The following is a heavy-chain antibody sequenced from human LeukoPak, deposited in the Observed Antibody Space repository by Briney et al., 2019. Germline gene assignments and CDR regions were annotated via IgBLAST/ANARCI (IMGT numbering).Heavy chain of an antibody. CDR2: INPNSGGT. CDR1: GYTFTGYY. Sequence: ASVKVSCKASGYTFTGYYMHWVRQAPGQGLEWMGWINPNSGGTNYAQKFQGRVTMTRDTSISTAYMELSRLRSDDTAVYYCARDADCGGDCYHNWLDPWGQGTLVTVSS. V-gene: IGHV1-2*02. CDR3: ARDADCGGDCYHNWLDP. J-gene: IGHJ5*02. D-gene: IGHD2-21*02.